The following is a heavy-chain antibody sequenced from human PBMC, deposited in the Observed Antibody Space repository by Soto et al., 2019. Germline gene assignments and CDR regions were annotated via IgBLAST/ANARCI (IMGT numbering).Heavy chain of an antibody. Sequence: GGSLRLSCAASGFTFSSYAMHWVHQAPGKGLEWVAVISYDGSNKYYADSVKGRFTISRDNSKNTLYLQMNSLRAEDMAVYYCARDPSYYDFWSGYYTDGAAFDYWGQGTLVTVSS. CDR2: ISYDGSNK. CDR1: GFTFSSYA. J-gene: IGHJ4*02. V-gene: IGHV3-30-3*01. CDR3: ARDPSYYDFWSGYYTDGAAFDY. D-gene: IGHD3-3*01.